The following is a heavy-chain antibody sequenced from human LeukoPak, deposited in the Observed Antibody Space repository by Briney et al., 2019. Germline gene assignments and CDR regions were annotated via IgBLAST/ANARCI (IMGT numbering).Heavy chain of an antibody. Sequence: GSLRLSCAASGFTFSNAWMSWIRQPPGKGLEWIGEINHSGSTNYNPSLKSRVTISVDTSKNQFSLKLSSVTAADTAVYYCAAYDSSGSACDYWGQGTLVTVSS. J-gene: IGHJ4*02. D-gene: IGHD3-22*01. CDR1: GFTFSNAW. CDR3: AAYDSSGSACDY. V-gene: IGHV4-34*08. CDR2: INHSGST.